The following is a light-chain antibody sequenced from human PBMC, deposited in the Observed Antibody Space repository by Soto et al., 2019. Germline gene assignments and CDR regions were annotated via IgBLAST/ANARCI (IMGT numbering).Light chain of an antibody. CDR1: QSVSSSY. CDR3: QQYDISPRT. CDR2: GAS. Sequence: EIVLTQSPGTLSLSPGERATLSCRASQSVSSSYLAWYQQKPGQAPRLLIYGASTRATGIPVRVSGSWSGTDFTLTISRLEREDFAVYYYQQYDISPRTFAQGTKGAIK. V-gene: IGKV3-20*01. J-gene: IGKJ1*01.